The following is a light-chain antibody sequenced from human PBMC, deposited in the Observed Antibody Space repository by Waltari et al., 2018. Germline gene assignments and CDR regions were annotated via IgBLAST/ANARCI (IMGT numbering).Light chain of an antibody. Sequence: DIQMTQSPSTLSASVGARVTITCRARQSISTWLAWYQHKPGKAPKLLIYKAYSLESGVPSRFSGIGSGTEFTLTISSLQPDDVGTYYCQQYNSYSETFGQGTKVEIK. CDR3: QQYNSYSET. V-gene: IGKV1-5*03. CDR1: QSISTW. J-gene: IGKJ1*01. CDR2: KAY.